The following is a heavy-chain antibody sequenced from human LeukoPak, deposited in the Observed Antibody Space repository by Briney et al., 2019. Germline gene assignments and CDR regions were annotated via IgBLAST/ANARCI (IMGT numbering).Heavy chain of an antibody. CDR3: ARGPYYDILTGDLYY. Sequence: GGSLRLSCAASGFTFSSYAMHWVRQAPGKGLEWVAVISYDGSNKNYADSVKGRFTISRDNSKNTLYLQMNSLRAEDTAVYYCARGPYYDILTGDLYYWGQGTLVTVSS. CDR2: ISYDGSNK. V-gene: IGHV3-30-3*01. J-gene: IGHJ4*02. D-gene: IGHD3-9*01. CDR1: GFTFSSYA.